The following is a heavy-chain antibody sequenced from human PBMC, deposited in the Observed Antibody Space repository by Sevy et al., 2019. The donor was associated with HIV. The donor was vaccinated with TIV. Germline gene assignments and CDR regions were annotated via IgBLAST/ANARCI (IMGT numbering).Heavy chain of an antibody. Sequence: GGSLRLSCAASGFTFSVNWMNRVRQAPGKGLEWVANIKGDGSDKHYVDSVEGRFTISRDNAKNLLYLQMNSLRVEDTAVYYCAHETFGRFESWGPGTLVTVSS. CDR2: IKGDGSDK. CDR1: GFTFSVNW. J-gene: IGHJ4*02. D-gene: IGHD3-16*01. V-gene: IGHV3-7*01. CDR3: AHETFGRFES.